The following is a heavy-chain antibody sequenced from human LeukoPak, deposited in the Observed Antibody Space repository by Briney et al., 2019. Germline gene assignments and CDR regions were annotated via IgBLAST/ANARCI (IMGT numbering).Heavy chain of an antibody. CDR3: ATSGYDFGPPDY. V-gene: IGHV4-34*01. D-gene: IGHD5-12*01. Sequence: PSETLSLACAVYGGSFSGYYRSWIRQPPGKGLEWIGEINHSGSTNYNPSLKSRVTISVDTSKNQFSLKLSSVTAADTAVYYCATSGYDFGPPDYWGQGTLVTVSS. CDR2: INHSGST. CDR1: GGSFSGYY. J-gene: IGHJ4*02.